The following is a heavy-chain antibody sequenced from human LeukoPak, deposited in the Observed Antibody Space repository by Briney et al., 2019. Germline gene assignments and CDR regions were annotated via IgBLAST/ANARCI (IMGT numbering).Heavy chain of an antibody. CDR3: ARASRWYYFDY. Sequence: QPGGSLRLSCAASGFTFSDYYMSWIRQAPGKGLEWVSYISSSGSTIYYADSVKGRFTISRDNAKNSLYLQMNSPRAEDTAVYYCARASRWYYFDYWGQGTLVTVSS. CDR1: GFTFSDYY. CDR2: ISSSGSTI. D-gene: IGHD3-16*02. V-gene: IGHV3-11*01. J-gene: IGHJ4*02.